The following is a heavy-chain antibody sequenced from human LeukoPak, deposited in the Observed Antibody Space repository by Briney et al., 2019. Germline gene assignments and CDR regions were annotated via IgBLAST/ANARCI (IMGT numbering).Heavy chain of an antibody. J-gene: IGHJ3*02. CDR3: ARRETYYYDTGGYSIDAFDI. CDR2: IGRSGSTI. Sequence: GGSLRLSCAASGFTFSDYYMTWIRQAPGKGLEWVSYIGRSGSTIYYANSVKGRFTISRDNAKNSLYLQMNSLRAEDTAVYYCARRETYYYDTGGYSIDAFDIWGQGTMVTVSS. CDR1: GFTFSDYY. D-gene: IGHD3-22*01. V-gene: IGHV3-11*01.